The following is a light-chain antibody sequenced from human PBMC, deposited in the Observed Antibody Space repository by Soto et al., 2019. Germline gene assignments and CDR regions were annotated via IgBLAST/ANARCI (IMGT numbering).Light chain of an antibody. CDR2: HVS. V-gene: IGLV2-11*01. J-gene: IGLJ1*01. Sequence: QSALTLPRSVSGSPGQSVTISCTGTSSDVGGYNYVSWYQQHPGKAPNLMIYHVSKRPSGVPDRFSGSKSGNTASLTISGLQDEDEADYYFFSYAGRYTFYVLGGGTKVTVL. CDR3: FSYAGRYTFYV. CDR1: SSDVGGYNY.